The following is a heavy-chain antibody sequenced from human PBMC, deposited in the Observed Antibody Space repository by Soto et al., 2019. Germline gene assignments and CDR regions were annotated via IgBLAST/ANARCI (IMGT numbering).Heavy chain of an antibody. J-gene: IGHJ4*02. CDR3: ATYSPGYSSGWYVGEDY. CDR2: ISGSGGST. Sequence: SLRLSCAASGFTFSSYAMSWVRQAPGKGLEWVSAISGSGGSTYYADSVKGRFTISRDNSKNTLYLQMNSLRAEDTAVYYCATYSPGYSSGWYVGEDYWGQGTLVTVSS. CDR1: GFTFSSYA. D-gene: IGHD6-19*01. V-gene: IGHV3-23*01.